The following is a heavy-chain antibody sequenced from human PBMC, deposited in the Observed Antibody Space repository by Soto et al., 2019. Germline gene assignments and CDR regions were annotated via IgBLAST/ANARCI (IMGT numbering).Heavy chain of an antibody. Sequence: EVQLVDSGGDLVKPGGSLRLSCAGSGFVFSDAWINWVRQAPGKGLEWVGRIKSKALGGTTDFAAPVRGRFAITRDDSAKMAYMQMNSLNTEDTAVYYCTTDSYATMTGVRFDYWGHGTLVTVSS. J-gene: IGHJ4*01. CDR2: IKSKALGGTT. D-gene: IGHD3-22*01. CDR1: GFVFSDAW. V-gene: IGHV3-15*07. CDR3: TTDSYATMTGVRFDY.